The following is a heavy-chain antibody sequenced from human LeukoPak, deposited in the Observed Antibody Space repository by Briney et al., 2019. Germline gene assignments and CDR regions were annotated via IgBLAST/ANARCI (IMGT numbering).Heavy chain of an antibody. V-gene: IGHV1-2*02. CDR1: GYTFTVDL. D-gene: IGHD6-13*01. J-gene: IGHJ3*02. CDR3: ARHSSSWSNRRDAFDI. CDR2: RNPNSGGT. Sequence: GASVTVSFTGSGYTFTVDLMHWVRQAPGQGLEWVGWRNPNSGGTNYVQQFHSGVTMTRETSISTVYMDLSSLRSDHTGVYFCARHSSSWSNRRDAFDIWGQGTMLTVSS.